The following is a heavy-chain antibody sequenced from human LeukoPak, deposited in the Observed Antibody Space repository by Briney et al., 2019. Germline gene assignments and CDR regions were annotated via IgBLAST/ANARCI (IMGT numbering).Heavy chain of an antibody. CDR2: ISGSGGST. CDR3: AKVDIVATTDY. CDR1: GFTFNNYD. V-gene: IGHV3-23*01. D-gene: IGHD5-12*01. Sequence: GGSLRLSCAASGFTFNNYDMTWVRQAPGKGLEWVSAISGSGGSTYYADSVKGRFTISRDNSKNTLYLQMNSLRAEDTAVYYCAKVDIVATTDYWGQGTLVTVSS. J-gene: IGHJ4*02.